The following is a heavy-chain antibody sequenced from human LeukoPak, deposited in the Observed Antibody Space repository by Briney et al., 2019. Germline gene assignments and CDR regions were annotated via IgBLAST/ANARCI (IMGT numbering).Heavy chain of an antibody. J-gene: IGHJ6*02. Sequence: SGPTLVNPTQPLTLTCTFSGFSLGTSGGGVGWIRQPPGKALEWLAVIYWNDNERYSPSLKSRLTITKDTSKNQVGLTMTNMDPVDTGTYYGGKIVNNAPKIYYYYGMDVWGQGTTVTVSS. V-gene: IGHV2-5*04. CDR1: GFSLGTSGGG. CDR2: IYWNDNE. CDR3: GKIVNNAPKIYYYYGMDV. D-gene: IGHD1/OR15-1a*01.